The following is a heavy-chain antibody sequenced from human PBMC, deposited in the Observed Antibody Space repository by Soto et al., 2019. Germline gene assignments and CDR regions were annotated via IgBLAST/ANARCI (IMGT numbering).Heavy chain of an antibody. CDR3: ASLGYCSGGSCYSLDY. CDR1: GGTFSSYT. CDR2: IIPILGIA. V-gene: IGHV1-69*02. Sequence: QVQLVQSGAEVKKPGSSVKVSCKASGGTFSSYTISWVRQAPGQGLEWMGRIIPILGIANYAQKFQGRVTINADKSTSTAYMELSSLRSEDTAVYYCASLGYCSGGSCYSLDYWGQGTLVTVSS. J-gene: IGHJ4*02. D-gene: IGHD2-15*01.